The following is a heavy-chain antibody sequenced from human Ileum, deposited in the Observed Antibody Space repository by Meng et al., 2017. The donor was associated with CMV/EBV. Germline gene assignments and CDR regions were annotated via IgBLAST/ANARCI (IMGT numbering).Heavy chain of an antibody. CDR1: FTFSNHA. Sequence: FTFSNHAMPWVRQAPGKGLEWVAVISSDGRKKYSAESVMGRFTISRDNSKNTLYLQMSTLRAEDTALYYCARDRSPLYDSSGRGVDNWGQGTLVTVSS. D-gene: IGHD3-22*01. CDR2: ISSDGRKK. V-gene: IGHV3-30*04. CDR3: ARDRSPLYDSSGRGVDN. J-gene: IGHJ4*02.